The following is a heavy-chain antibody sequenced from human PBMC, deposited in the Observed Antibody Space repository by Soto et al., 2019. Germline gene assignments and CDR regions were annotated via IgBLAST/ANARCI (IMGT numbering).Heavy chain of an antibody. V-gene: IGHV4-39*01. CDR2: IYFSGST. CDR1: GGSVSRGGYY. CDR3: AMGDISGYYFDSIDS. J-gene: IGHJ3*02. Sequence: SETRSLTCTVSGGSVSRGGYYWGWIRQPPGKGLEWIGSIYFSGSTYYNPSLKSRITISVDTSKNQFSLKLSSVTAADTAVYYCAMGDISGYYFDSIDSLAQGKMLTVSS. D-gene: IGHD3-22*01.